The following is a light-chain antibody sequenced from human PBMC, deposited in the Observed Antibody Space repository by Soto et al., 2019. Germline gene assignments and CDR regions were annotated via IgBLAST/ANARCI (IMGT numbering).Light chain of an antibody. CDR2: AAS. CDR3: QQTSRTPKT. CDR1: QSITRY. Sequence: EIKMNQSPSSLSASIRDRVNITCRASQSITRYLNWYQQKPGKAPNLLIYAASSLHSGVPSRFSGAGSGTDFTLTISSLQPEDFATYYCQQTSRTPKTFGQGTMVAIK. J-gene: IGKJ1*01. V-gene: IGKV1-39*01.